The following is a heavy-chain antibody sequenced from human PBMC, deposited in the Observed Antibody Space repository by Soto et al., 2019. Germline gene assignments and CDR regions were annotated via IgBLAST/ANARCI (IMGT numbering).Heavy chain of an antibody. CDR3: ARETEYYDILTGYPPHYYYYGMDV. J-gene: IGHJ6*02. CDR1: GYTFTSYY. CDR2: INPSGGST. Sequence: PEETVKVSCKASGYTFTSYYMHWVRQAPGQGLEWMGIINPSGGSTSYAQKFQGRVTMTRDTSTSTVYMELSSLRSEDTAVYYCARETEYYDILTGYPPHYYYYGMDVWGQGTTVTVSS. D-gene: IGHD3-9*01. V-gene: IGHV1-46*01.